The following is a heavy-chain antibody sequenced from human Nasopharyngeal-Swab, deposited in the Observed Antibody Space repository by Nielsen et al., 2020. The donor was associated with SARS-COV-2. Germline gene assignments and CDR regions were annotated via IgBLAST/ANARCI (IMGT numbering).Heavy chain of an antibody. Sequence: SPRCPGKGLEWIGEINHSGSTNYNPSLKSRVTISVDTSKNQFSLKLSSVTAADTAVYFCAREGPSIAARPCWFDAWGQGTLVTVSS. CDR2: INHSGST. CDR3: AREGPSIAARPCWFDA. J-gene: IGHJ5*02. V-gene: IGHV4-34*01. D-gene: IGHD6-6*01.